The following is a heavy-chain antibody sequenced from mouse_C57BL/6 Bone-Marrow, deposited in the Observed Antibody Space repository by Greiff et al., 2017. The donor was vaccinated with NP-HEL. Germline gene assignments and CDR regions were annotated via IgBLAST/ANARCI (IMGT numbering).Heavy chain of an antibody. CDR3: ARGGYYGSSWYYLDY. Sequence: VQLQQPGAELVMPGASVKLSCKASGYTFTSYWMHWVKQRPGQGLEWIGEIDPSDSYTNYNQKFKGKSTLTVDKSSSTAYMQLSSLTSEDSAVYYCARGGYYGSSWYYLDYWGQGTTLTVSS. V-gene: IGHV1-69*01. CDR2: IDPSDSYT. D-gene: IGHD1-1*01. J-gene: IGHJ2*01. CDR1: GYTFTSYW.